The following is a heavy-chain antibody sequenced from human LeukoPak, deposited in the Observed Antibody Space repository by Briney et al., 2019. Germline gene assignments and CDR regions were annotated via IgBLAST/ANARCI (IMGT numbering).Heavy chain of an antibody. Sequence: GASVKVSCKASGYTFTSYGIGWVRQAPGQGLEWMGWISTRNGKRNYAQTFQDRVTMTTDTSTSTAYMELRSLRSDDTAIYHYARNYYYDNTSYWGALDIWGQGTMVTVSS. J-gene: IGHJ3*02. CDR3: ARNYYYDNTSYWGALDI. CDR2: ISTRNGKR. V-gene: IGHV1-18*01. D-gene: IGHD3-22*01. CDR1: GYTFTSYG.